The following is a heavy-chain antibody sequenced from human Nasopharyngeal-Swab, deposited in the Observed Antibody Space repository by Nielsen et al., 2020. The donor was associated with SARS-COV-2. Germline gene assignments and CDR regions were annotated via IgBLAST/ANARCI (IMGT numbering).Heavy chain of an antibody. CDR1: GFTFDDYA. J-gene: IGHJ3*02. CDR3: AKDILERRGGAFDI. Sequence: SLKISCAASGFTFDDYAMHWVRQAPGKGLEWVSGISWNSGSIGYADSVKGRFTISRANAKNSLYLQMSSLRAEDTALYYCAKDILERRGGAFDIWGQGTMVTVSS. D-gene: IGHD1-1*01. CDR2: ISWNSGSI. V-gene: IGHV3-9*01.